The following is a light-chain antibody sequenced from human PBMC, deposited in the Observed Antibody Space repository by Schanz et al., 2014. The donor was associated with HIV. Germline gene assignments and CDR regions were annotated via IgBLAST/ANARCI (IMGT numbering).Light chain of an antibody. CDR2: GAS. Sequence: EAVLTQSPATLSVYPGERVTLSCRTTQIISNSLAWYQQRPGQPPRLLLYGASSRATGIPDRFSGSGSGTDFTLTISRLEPDDLAVYYCQQYGSSPATFGQGTKLEIK. CDR1: QIISNS. J-gene: IGKJ2*01. CDR3: QQYGSSPAT. V-gene: IGKV3-20*01.